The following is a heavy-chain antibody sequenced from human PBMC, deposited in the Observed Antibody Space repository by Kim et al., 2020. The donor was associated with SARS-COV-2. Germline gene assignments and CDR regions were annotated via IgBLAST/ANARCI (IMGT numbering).Heavy chain of an antibody. V-gene: IGHV3-9*01. CDR2: ISWNSGSI. J-gene: IGHJ6*02. D-gene: IGHD6-13*01. CDR3: ATLGGIAAAGTPLSSYYYYGMDV. CDR1: GFTFDDYA. Sequence: GGSLRLSCAASGFTFDDYAMHWVRQAPGKGLEWVSGISWNSGSIGYADSVKGRFTISRDNAKNSLYLQMNSPRAEDTALYYCATLGGIAAAGTPLSSYYYYGMDVWGQGTTVTVPS.